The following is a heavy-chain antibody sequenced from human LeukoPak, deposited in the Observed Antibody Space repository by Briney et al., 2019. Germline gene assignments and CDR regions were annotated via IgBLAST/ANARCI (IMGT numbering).Heavy chain of an antibody. J-gene: IGHJ4*02. CDR1: GGTFSSYA. V-gene: IGHV1-69*05. CDR2: IIPIFGTA. D-gene: IGHD1-26*01. Sequence: ASVKVSCKASGGTFSSYAISWVRQAPGQGLEWMGGIIPIFGTANYAQKFQGRVTITTDESTSTAYMELRSLRSDDTAVYYCARDSEWEAATLNFDYWGQGTLVTVSS. CDR3: ARDSEWEAATLNFDY.